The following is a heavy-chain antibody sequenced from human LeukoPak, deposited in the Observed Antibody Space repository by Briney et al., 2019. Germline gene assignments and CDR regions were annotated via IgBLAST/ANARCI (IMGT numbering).Heavy chain of an antibody. D-gene: IGHD3-10*01. J-gene: IGHJ4*02. CDR2: IGYDGRFK. CDR3: ARDPKTGSPDYFDY. Sequence: PGGSLRLSCVTSGFTFNNYPVHWVRQAPGKGLEWVAVIGYDGRFKFHSDSVKGRFTISRDDSKNTLYLQMNSLRPEDTALYYCARDPKTGSPDYFDYWGQGTLVTVST. V-gene: IGHV3-30*04. CDR1: GFTFNNYP.